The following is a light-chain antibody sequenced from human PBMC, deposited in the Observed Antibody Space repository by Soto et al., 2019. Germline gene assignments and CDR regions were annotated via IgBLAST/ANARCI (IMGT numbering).Light chain of an antibody. CDR3: QQYNSYPT. J-gene: IGKJ1*01. CDR2: KAS. V-gene: IGKV1-5*03. Sequence: DIQMTQSPSTLSASVGDRVTITCRASQSISSRLAWYQQKPGKAPKLLIYKASSLESGVPSRLSGSASGTEFTLTISSMKPDDFATYYCQQYNSYPTFGQGTKVDIK. CDR1: QSISSR.